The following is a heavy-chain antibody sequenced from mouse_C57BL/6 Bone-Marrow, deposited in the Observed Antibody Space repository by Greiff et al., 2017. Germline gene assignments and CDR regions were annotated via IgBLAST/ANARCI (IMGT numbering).Heavy chain of an antibody. CDR3: AIFYYYGSSPHWYFDV. Sequence: VKLMESGAELVRPGASVKLSCKASGYTFTDYYINWVKQRPGQGLEWIARIYPGSGNTYYNEKFKGKATLTAEKSSSTAYMQLSSLTSEDSAVYFCAIFYYYGSSPHWYFDVWGTGTTVTVSS. J-gene: IGHJ1*03. D-gene: IGHD1-1*01. CDR1: GYTFTDYY. CDR2: IYPGSGNT. V-gene: IGHV1-76*01.